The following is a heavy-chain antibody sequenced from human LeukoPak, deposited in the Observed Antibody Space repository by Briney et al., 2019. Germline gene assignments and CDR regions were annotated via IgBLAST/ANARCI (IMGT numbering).Heavy chain of an antibody. Sequence: GGSLRLSCAASGFTFSSYAMHWVRQAPGKGLEWVAVISYDGSNKYYADSVKGRFTISRDNSKNTLYLQMNSLRAEDTAVYYCARGALSHLLRYFDSWGQGTLVTVSS. D-gene: IGHD1-26*01. J-gene: IGHJ4*02. CDR3: ARGALSHLLRYFDS. CDR2: ISYDGSNK. V-gene: IGHV3-30-3*01. CDR1: GFTFSSYA.